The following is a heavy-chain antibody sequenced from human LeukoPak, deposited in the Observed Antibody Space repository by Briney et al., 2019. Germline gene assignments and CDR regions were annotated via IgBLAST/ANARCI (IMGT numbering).Heavy chain of an antibody. CDR1: GFTFSSSS. D-gene: IGHD2-2*01. CDR2: ISSASGSI. CDR3: ARLPAYCSSTSCYYDY. V-gene: IGHV3-48*04. J-gene: IGHJ4*02. Sequence: PGGSLRLSCAASGFTFSSSSMNWVRQAPGKGLEWVSYISSASGSIYYADSVKGRFTISRDNAKNSLFLQMNSLRAEDTAVYYCARLPAYCSSTSCYYDYWGQGTLVTVSS.